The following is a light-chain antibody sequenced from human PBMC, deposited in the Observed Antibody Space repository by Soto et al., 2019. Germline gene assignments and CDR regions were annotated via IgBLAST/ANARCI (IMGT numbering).Light chain of an antibody. CDR2: GVS. V-gene: IGKV3-20*01. J-gene: IGKJ1*01. CDR1: QSVTNNQ. Sequence: EIVLTQSPGTLSLSPGERATLYCRASQSVTNNQFAWFRQKPGQAPRLLLWGVSNRATGIPDRFSGSGSGIAFTLTISRLEPEDCVVLYCYHYGSTPPPFGQGTKVEFK. CDR3: YHYGSTPPP.